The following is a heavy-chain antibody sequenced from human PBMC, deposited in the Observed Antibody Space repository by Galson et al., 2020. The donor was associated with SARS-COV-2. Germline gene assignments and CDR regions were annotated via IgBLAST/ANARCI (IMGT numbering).Heavy chain of an antibody. Sequence: SETLSLTCTVSGVSISSSSYYWGWIRQPPGKGLEWIGSIYYSGSTYYNPSLKSRVTISVDTSKNQFSLKLSSVTAADTAVYYCARIFKWFGELSYFDYWGQGTLVTVSS. J-gene: IGHJ4*02. D-gene: IGHD3-10*01. CDR2: IYYSGST. CDR1: GVSISSSSYY. V-gene: IGHV4-39*01. CDR3: ARIFKWFGELSYFDY.